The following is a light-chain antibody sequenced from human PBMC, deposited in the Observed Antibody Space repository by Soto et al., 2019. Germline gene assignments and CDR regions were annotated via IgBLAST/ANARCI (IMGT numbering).Light chain of an antibody. CDR1: SSNIGSNT. Sequence: QSVLTRPPSASGNPGQRVTISCSRSSSNIGSNTVNWYQQLPGTAPKLLIYSHNQRPSGVPDRFSGSKSGTSASLALSGLQSEDEADYYCAAWDDSLNGDVFGTGTKVTVL. CDR2: SHN. V-gene: IGLV1-44*01. CDR3: AAWDDSLNGDV. J-gene: IGLJ1*01.